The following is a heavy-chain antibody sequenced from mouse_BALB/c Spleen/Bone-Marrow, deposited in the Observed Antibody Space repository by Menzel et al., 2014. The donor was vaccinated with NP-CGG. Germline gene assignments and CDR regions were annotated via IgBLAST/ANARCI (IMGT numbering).Heavy chain of an antibody. J-gene: IGHJ4*01. D-gene: IGHD2-12*01. CDR2: IDPYSGGT. V-gene: IGHV1S135*01. Sequence: VQLQQSEPELVKPGASVKVSCKASGYAFTRYNMYWVKQSHGKSLEWIGYIDPYSGGTNYNQKFKGKATLTVDKSSSTAYMHLNSLTSEDSAVYYCARELSRAMDYWGQGTSVTVSS. CDR1: GYAFTRYN. CDR3: ARELSRAMDY.